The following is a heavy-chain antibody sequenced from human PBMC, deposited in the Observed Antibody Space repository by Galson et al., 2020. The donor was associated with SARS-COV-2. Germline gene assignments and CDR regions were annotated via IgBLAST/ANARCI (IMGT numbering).Heavy chain of an antibody. V-gene: IGHV1-8*01. CDR3: ARGPLIFGVVIITHYYYYMDV. D-gene: IGHD3-3*01. J-gene: IGHJ6*03. CDR1: GYTFTSYD. Sequence: ASVQVSCKASGYTFTSYDIHWVRQATGQGLEWMGWMNPNSGNTGYAQKFQGRVTMTRNTSISTAYMELSSLRSEDTAVYYFARGPLIFGVVIITHYYYYMDVWGKGTTVTVSS. CDR2: MNPNSGNT.